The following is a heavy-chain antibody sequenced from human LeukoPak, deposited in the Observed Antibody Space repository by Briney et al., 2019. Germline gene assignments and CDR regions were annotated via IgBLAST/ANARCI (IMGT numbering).Heavy chain of an antibody. J-gene: IGHJ4*02. CDR1: GYTLTELS. V-gene: IGHV1-24*01. CDR3: ARLGYCSSTSCYRKYYFDY. CDR2: FDPEDGET. Sequence: ASVKVSCKVSGYTLTELSMHWVRQAPGKGLEWMGGFDPEDGETIYAQKFQGRVTMTEDTSTDTAYMELSSLRSEDTAVYYCARLGYCSSTSCYRKYYFDYWGQGTLVTVSS. D-gene: IGHD2-2*01.